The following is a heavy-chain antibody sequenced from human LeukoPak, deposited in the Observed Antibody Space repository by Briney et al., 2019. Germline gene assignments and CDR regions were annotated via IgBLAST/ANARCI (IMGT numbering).Heavy chain of an antibody. Sequence: SETLSLTCTVSGDSISSYLWSWIRQSPGKGLEWIGYIYYSGSTSYNPSLKSRVTISVDTSKSQFSLKVSSVTAADTAIYYCATYYDRSGYKLDYWGQGTLVTVSS. J-gene: IGHJ4*02. V-gene: IGHV4-59*12. CDR3: ATYYDRSGYKLDY. CDR2: IYYSGST. D-gene: IGHD3-22*01. CDR1: GDSISSYL.